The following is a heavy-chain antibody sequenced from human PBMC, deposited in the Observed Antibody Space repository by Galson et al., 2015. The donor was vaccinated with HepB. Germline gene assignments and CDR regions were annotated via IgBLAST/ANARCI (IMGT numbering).Heavy chain of an antibody. CDR3: ATGYYYDSSDTYREDY. Sequence: SLRLSCAASAFTFVNYGMHWVRQAPGKGLEWVALISHDGSNKYYADSVKGRFTISRDNSKNTLYLQMSSLRAEDTAVYYCATGYYYDSSDTYREDYWGQGTLVTVSS. J-gene: IGHJ4*02. D-gene: IGHD3-22*01. V-gene: IGHV3-30*03. CDR1: AFTFVNYG. CDR2: ISHDGSNK.